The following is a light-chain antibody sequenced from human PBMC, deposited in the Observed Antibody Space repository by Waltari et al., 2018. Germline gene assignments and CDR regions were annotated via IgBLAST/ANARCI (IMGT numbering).Light chain of an antibody. J-gene: IGLJ2*01. CDR1: SSNIGTNY. CDR3: AAWDDSLSGWV. Sequence: QSVLTQPPSASGTPGQSVTISCSGTSSNIGTNYLCWYQPLPETAPTLRPIRNNPRPSRVPGRFSGATSGTSASLAISGLRSEDEADYYCAAWDDSLSGWVFGGGTKLTVL. V-gene: IGLV1-47*01. CDR2: RNN.